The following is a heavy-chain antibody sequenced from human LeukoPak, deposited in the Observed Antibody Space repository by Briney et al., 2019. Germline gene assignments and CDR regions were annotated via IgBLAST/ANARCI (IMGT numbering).Heavy chain of an antibody. CDR1: GGSISSSRYY. D-gene: IGHD1-14*01. V-gene: IGHV4-39*01. J-gene: IGHJ2*01. CDR2: ISYSGST. CDR3: ARQLLDALNRVPWWYFDL. Sequence: SSETLSLTCTVSGGSISSSRYYWGWIRQPPGKGLGWIGSISYSGSTYYTPSLKSRVTISVDSSKNQFSLKLSSVTAADTAVYYCARQLLDALNRVPWWYFDLWGRGTLVTVSS.